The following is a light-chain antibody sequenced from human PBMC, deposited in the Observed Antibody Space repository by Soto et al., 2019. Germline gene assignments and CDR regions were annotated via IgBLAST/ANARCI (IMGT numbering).Light chain of an antibody. J-gene: IGLJ2*01. CDR1: SSDVGGYNY. CDR3: SSYTNSTTLVV. Sequence: QSAMTQPASVSGSPGQSVTISCTGTSSDVGGYNYVSWYQQHPGKAPTLMIYEVNYRPSGVSDRFSGSKSGNTASLTISGLQAEDEADYYCSSYTNSTTLVVFGGGTKLTVL. V-gene: IGLV2-14*01. CDR2: EVN.